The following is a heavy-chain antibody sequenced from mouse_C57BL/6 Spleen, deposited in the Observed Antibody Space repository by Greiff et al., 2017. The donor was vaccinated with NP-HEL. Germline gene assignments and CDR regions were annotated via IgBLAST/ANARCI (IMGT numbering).Heavy chain of an antibody. V-gene: IGHV1-53*01. CDR3: ARSELGRGYFDY. J-gene: IGHJ2*01. CDR2: INPSNGGT. CDR1: GYTFTRYW. D-gene: IGHD4-1*01. Sequence: QVQLQQPGTELVKPGASVKLSCKASGYTFTRYWMHWVKQRPGQGLEWIGNINPSNGGTNYNEKFKSKATLTVDKSSSTAYMQLSSLTSEDSAVYYCARSELGRGYFDYWGQGTTLTVSS.